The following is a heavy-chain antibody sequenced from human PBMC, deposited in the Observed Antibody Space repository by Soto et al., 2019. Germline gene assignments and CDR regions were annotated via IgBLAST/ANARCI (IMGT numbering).Heavy chain of an antibody. CDR2: IYYSGST. CDR3: ARAGEDGYNDAFDI. CDR1: VGSISSGDYY. J-gene: IGHJ3*02. D-gene: IGHD5-12*01. Sequence: TLSLTFTVSVGSISSGDYYFSCIRQPPGKGLEWIGYIYYSGSTYYNPSLKSRVTISVDTSKNQFSLKLSSVTAADTAVYYCARAGEDGYNDAFDIWGQGTMVTVSS. V-gene: IGHV4-30-4*01.